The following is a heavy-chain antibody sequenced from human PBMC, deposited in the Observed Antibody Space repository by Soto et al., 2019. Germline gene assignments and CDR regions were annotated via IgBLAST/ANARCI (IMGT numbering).Heavy chain of an antibody. CDR2: IKQDGSEK. D-gene: IGHD6-13*01. J-gene: IGHJ6*03. Sequence: GGSLRLSCAASGFTFSSYWMSWVRQAPGKGLEWVANIKQDGSEKYYVDSVKGRFTISRDNAKNSLYLQMNSLRAEDTAVYYCASVAAAGNYYYYYMDVWGKGTTVTVSS. CDR3: ASVAAAGNYYYYYMDV. V-gene: IGHV3-7*01. CDR1: GFTFSSYW.